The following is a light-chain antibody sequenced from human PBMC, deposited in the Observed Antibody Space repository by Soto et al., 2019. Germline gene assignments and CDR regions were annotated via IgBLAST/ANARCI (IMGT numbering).Light chain of an antibody. V-gene: IGKV1-39*01. J-gene: IGKJ3*01. CDR3: QQSYNAPFT. CDR1: QSVSNY. CDR2: AAS. Sequence: DIQMTQSPSSLSASVGDRVTITCRASQSVSNYLNWYQQKPGKAPKLLIYAASSWQSGVPSRFSGSGSGTDFTLTISSLQPEDFATDYCQQSYNAPFTVGPGTKVDIK.